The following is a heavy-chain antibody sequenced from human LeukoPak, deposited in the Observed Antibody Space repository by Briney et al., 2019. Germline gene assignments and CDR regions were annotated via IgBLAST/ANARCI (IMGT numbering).Heavy chain of an antibody. J-gene: IGHJ4*02. CDR2: INHSGST. V-gene: IGHV4-34*01. CDR1: GGSFSGYY. Sequence: PSETLSLTCAVYGGSFSGYYWSWIRQPPGKGLEWIGEINHSGSTNYNPSLKSRVTISVDTSKNQFSLKLSSVTAADTAVYYCRRRGAGGGDYFDSWGQGPLATVS. D-gene: IGHD3-16*01. CDR3: RRRGAGGGDYFDS.